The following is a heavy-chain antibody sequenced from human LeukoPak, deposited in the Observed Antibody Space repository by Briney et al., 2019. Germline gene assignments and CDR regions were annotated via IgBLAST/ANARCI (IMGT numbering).Heavy chain of an antibody. J-gene: IGHJ3*01. V-gene: IGHV4-59*08. CDR1: GVPISSYY. CDR2: IYYSGST. CDR3: ARHDGSSWYYAFDV. Sequence: SETLSLTCTVSGVPISSYYWSWIRQPPGKGLEWIGYIYYSGSTNYNPSLKSRVTISLDTSKNQFSLKLSSVTAADTAVYYCARHDGSSWYYAFDVWGQGTMVTVSS. D-gene: IGHD6-13*01.